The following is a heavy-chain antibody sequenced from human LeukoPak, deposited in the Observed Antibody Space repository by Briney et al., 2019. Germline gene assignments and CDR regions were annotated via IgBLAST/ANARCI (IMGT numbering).Heavy chain of an antibody. V-gene: IGHV4-30-4*01. D-gene: IGHD4-23*01. J-gene: IGHJ4*02. CDR2: IYYSGST. Sequence: SQTLSLTCTVSGGSISSGDYYWSWIRQPPGKGLEWIGYIYYSGSTYYNPSLKSRVTMSVDTSKNQFSLRLSSVTAADTVVYYCAREVSRWPYYFDYWGQGTLVTVSS. CDR1: GGSISSGDYY. CDR3: AREVSRWPYYFDY.